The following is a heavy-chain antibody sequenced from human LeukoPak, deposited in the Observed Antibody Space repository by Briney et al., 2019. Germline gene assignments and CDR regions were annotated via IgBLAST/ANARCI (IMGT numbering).Heavy chain of an antibody. CDR1: GFTLDDYA. J-gene: IGHJ3*02. Sequence: GGSLRLSCAASGFTLDDYAMHWVRQAPGKCLEWVSGISLNSGSIGYADSVKGRFTISRDNAKNSLYLQMNSLRAEDTALYYCAKGGVLRYFDWSEDAFDIWGQGTMVTVSS. D-gene: IGHD3-9*01. CDR3: AKGGVLRYFDWSEDAFDI. V-gene: IGHV3-9*01. CDR2: ISLNSGSI.